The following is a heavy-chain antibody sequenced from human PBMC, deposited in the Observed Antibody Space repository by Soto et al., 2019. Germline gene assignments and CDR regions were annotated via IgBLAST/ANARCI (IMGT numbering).Heavy chain of an antibody. J-gene: IGHJ6*03. CDR2: ISYDGSNK. D-gene: IGHD3-3*01. Sequence: GKGLEWVAVISYDGSNKYYADSVKGRFTISRDNSKNTLYLQMNSLRAEDTAVYYCAKDDYDFWSGYSPLGAKRYYYYYMDVWGKGTTVTVSS. V-gene: IGHV3-30*18. CDR3: AKDDYDFWSGYSPLGAKRYYYYYMDV.